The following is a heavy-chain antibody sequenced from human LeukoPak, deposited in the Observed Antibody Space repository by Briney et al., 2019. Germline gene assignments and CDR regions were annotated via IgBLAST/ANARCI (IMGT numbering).Heavy chain of an antibody. V-gene: IGHV4-34*01. Sequence: AETLSLTCTVSGGSISIYYWSWIRQPPGKGLEWIGEINHSGGTNYNPSLKSRVTISVDTSKNQFSLKLSSVTAADTAVYYCARGIGITIFGVVSPYYYYGMDVWGQGTTVTVSS. D-gene: IGHD3-3*01. CDR3: ARGIGITIFGVVSPYYYYGMDV. CDR2: INHSGGT. J-gene: IGHJ6*02. CDR1: GGSISIYY.